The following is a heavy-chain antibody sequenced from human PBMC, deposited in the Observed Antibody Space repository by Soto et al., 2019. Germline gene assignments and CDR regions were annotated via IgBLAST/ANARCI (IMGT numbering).Heavy chain of an antibody. CDR3: ARGSSSGGYYYYYGMDV. CDR2: IIPIFGTA. J-gene: IGHJ6*02. V-gene: IGHV1-69*13. Sequence: SVKVSCKASGGAFSSYAISWVRQAPGQGLEWMGGIIPIFGTANYAQKFQGRVTITADESTSTAYMELSSLRSEDTAVYYCARGSSSGGYYYYYGMDVWGQGTTVTVSS. CDR1: GGAFSSYA. D-gene: IGHD6-6*01.